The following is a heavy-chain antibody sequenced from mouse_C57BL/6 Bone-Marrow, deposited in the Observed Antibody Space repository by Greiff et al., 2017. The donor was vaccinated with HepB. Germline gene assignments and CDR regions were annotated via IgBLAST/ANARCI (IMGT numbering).Heavy chain of an antibody. J-gene: IGHJ2*01. CDR3: ARSGTAGVATGD. Sequence: QVQLQQPGAELVKPGASVKLSCKASGYTFTSYWITWVKQRPGQGLEWIGDIYPGSGSTNYNEKFKSKATLTVDTSSSTAYMKLSSLTSEDSAVYFCARSGTAGVATGDWGQGTTLTVSS. CDR1: GYTFTSYW. V-gene: IGHV1-55*01. D-gene: IGHD1-1*01. CDR2: IYPGSGST.